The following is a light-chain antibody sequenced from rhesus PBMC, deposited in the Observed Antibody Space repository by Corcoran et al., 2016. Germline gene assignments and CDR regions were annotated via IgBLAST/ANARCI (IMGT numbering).Light chain of an antibody. V-gene: IGKV1-22*01. Sequence: DIQMTQSPSSLSASVGDTVTITCRASQSISSWLAWYQQQPGKAPKLLIYKASTLQSGVPSRFSVSGSVTDFTLTSSSLQSEDFATYYCQQYSSSPYSFGQGTKVEIK. CDR1: QSISSW. CDR3: QQYSSSPYS. J-gene: IGKJ2*01. CDR2: KAS.